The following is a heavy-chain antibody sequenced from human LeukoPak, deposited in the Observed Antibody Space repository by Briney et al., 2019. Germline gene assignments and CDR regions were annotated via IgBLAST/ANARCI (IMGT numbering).Heavy chain of an antibody. V-gene: IGHV3-7*01. Sequence: PGGSLRLSCAASGFTFSTYWMSWVRQAPGKGLEWVANIKQDGSENYYVDSVRGRFTISRDNAENSLYLQMNSLRADDTAVYYCARDPGYLGRAYFDYWGQGTLVTVSS. CDR2: IKQDGSEN. J-gene: IGHJ4*02. D-gene: IGHD2-15*01. CDR1: GFTFSTYW. CDR3: ARDPGYLGRAYFDY.